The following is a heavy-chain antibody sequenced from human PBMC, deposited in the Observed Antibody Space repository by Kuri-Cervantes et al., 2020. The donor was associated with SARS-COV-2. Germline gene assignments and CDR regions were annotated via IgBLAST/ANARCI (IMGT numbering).Heavy chain of an antibody. J-gene: IGHJ4*02. D-gene: IGHD3-3*01. Sequence: GGSLRLSCAASGFTVSSNYMSWVRQAPGKGLEWVSVIYSGGSTYYADSVKGRFTISRDNSKNTLYLKMNSLRAEDTAVYYCAREIVAIFGVLGYWGQGTLVTVSS. CDR2: IYSGGST. CDR1: GFTVSSNY. V-gene: IGHV3-66*02. CDR3: AREIVAIFGVLGY.